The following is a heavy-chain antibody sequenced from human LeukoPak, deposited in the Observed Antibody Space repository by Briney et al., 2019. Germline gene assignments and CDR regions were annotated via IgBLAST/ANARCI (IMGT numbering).Heavy chain of an antibody. V-gene: IGHV4-59*08. CDR2: IYYSGST. CDR3: ARVATVTTKRGVYYYYYGMDV. Sequence: SETLSLTCTVSGGSISSYYWSWIRQPPGKGLEWIGYIYYSGSTNYNPSLKSRVTISVDTSKNQFSLNLSSVTAADTSVYYCARVATVTTKRGVYYYYYGMDVWGQGTTVTVSS. D-gene: IGHD4-11*01. J-gene: IGHJ6*02. CDR1: GGSISSYY.